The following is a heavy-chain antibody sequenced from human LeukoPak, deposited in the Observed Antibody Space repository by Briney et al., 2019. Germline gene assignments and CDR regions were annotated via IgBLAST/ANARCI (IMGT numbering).Heavy chain of an antibody. Sequence: PGGSLRLSCAASQFAFSSYSMNWFRQAPGKGLEWVASITSGSKYIFYADSVKGRFTISRDNAENSLLLQMNSLRAEDTGVYYCARDEETVAGLNGFDLWGQGTLVTVSS. V-gene: IGHV3-21*01. CDR2: ITSGSKYI. CDR3: ARDEETVAGLNGFDL. D-gene: IGHD6-19*01. CDR1: QFAFSSYS. J-gene: IGHJ4*02.